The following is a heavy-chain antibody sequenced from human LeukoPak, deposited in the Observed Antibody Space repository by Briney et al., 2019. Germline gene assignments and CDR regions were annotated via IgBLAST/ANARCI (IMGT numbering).Heavy chain of an antibody. CDR3: ARDHHELYYYGSGTPTGLGVFDC. CDR2: IYYSGST. Sequence: SETLSLTCTVSGGSISSGGYYWSWIRQHPGKGLEWIGYIYYSGSTYYNPSLKSRVTISVDTSKNQFSLKLSSVTAADTAVYYCARDHHELYYYGSGTPTGLGVFDCWGQGTLVTVSS. D-gene: IGHD3-10*01. CDR1: GGSISSGGYY. V-gene: IGHV4-31*03. J-gene: IGHJ4*02.